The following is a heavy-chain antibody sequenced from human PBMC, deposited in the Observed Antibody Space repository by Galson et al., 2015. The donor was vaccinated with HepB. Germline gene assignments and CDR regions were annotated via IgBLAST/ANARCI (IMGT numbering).Heavy chain of an antibody. Sequence: SLRLSCAASGFSFTRYAMNWVRQAPGKGLEWVSSITSSGGNSYYTDSVKGRFTVSRDNSKNTLLLQLSSLRAEDTAMYFCAKGGIGVAYNPYHLHYWGQGTTVTVSS. CDR3: AKGGIGVAYNPYHLHY. CDR1: GFSFTRYA. J-gene: IGHJ4*02. D-gene: IGHD2-15*01. CDR2: ITSSGGNS. V-gene: IGHV3-23*01.